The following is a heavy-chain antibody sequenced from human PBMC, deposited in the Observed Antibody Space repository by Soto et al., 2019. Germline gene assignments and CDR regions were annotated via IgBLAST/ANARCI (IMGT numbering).Heavy chain of an antibody. CDR1: GGSVSSSSYS. CDR3: SRLNGYCISTNCHGYYGMDV. CDR2: IYSSENT. J-gene: IGHJ6*02. V-gene: IGHV4-39*01. D-gene: IGHD2-2*03. Sequence: SETLSLTCPVSGGSVSSSSYSWGWIRQSPGKGLEWIGTIYSSENTYYNPSLLSRVTISVDTSKNEFSLRLSSVTAADTAVYYCSRLNGYCISTNCHGYYGMDVWGQGTTVTVSS.